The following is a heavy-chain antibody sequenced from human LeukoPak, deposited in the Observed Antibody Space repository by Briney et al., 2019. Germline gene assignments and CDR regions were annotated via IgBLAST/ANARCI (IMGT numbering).Heavy chain of an antibody. CDR1: GFTFSSYW. J-gene: IGHJ6*02. V-gene: IGHV3-7*05. CDR2: IKQDGSEK. Sequence: PGGSLRLSCADSGFTFSSYWMSWVRQAPGKGLEWVANIKQDGSEKHYVDSVKGRFTISRDNAKNSLYLQMNSLRAEDTATYYCASGDAMDVWGQGTTVTVSS. CDR3: ASGDAMDV.